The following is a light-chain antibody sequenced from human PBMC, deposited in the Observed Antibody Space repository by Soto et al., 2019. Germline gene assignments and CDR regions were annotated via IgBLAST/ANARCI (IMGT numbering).Light chain of an antibody. J-gene: IGKJ5*01. CDR2: KIS. CDR1: QSLVHGDGNTY. Sequence: DIVMTQTPLSSPVTLGQPASISCRSSQSLVHGDGNTYLSWLQQRPGQPPRLLIYKISNRVSGVPDRFSGSGAWTDFTLKISRVEAEDVGVYYCMQATQFPQITFGQGTRLEIK. V-gene: IGKV2-24*01. CDR3: MQATQFPQIT.